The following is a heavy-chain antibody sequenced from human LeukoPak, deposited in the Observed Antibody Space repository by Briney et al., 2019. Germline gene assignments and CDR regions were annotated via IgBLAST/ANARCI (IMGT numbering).Heavy chain of an antibody. D-gene: IGHD3-22*01. Sequence: GASVKVSCKASGYTFTTYYMHWVRQAPGQGLEWMGIITPSSGTTTYAQKFQGRVTMTRDTSTSTVYMELSSLRSEDTAVYYCARDPHYDSSGYYFDYWGQGTLVTVSS. V-gene: IGHV1-46*01. CDR1: GYTFTTYY. CDR2: ITPSSGTT. J-gene: IGHJ4*02. CDR3: ARDPHYDSSGYYFDY.